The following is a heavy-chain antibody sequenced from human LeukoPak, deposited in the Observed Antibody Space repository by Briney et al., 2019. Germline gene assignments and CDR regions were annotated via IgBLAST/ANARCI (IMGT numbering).Heavy chain of an antibody. J-gene: IGHJ4*02. V-gene: IGHV3-30*18. CDR2: ISYDGSNK. CDR3: AKDTRMATILSPLFDY. D-gene: IGHD5-24*01. CDR1: GLTFSSYG. Sequence: GGSLRLSCAASGLTFSSYGMHWVRQAPGKGLEWVAVISYDGSNKYYADSVKGRFTISRDNSKNTLYLQMNSLRAEDTAVYYCAKDTRMATILSPLFDYWGQGTLVTVSS.